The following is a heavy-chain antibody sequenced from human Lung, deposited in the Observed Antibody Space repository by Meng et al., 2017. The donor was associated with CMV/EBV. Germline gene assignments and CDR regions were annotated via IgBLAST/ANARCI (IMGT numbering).Heavy chain of an antibody. CDR3: ARDAYGDIDSYYFDS. J-gene: IGHJ4*02. CDR1: GFTFSGYE. CDR2: ISYTGNTI. V-gene: IGHV3-48*03. Sequence: GGSLRLXCAVSGFTFSGYEMNWVRQAPGKGLEWVSYISYTGNTISYADSVKGRFTISRDNAKNSLFLQMNSLRAEDTATYYCARDAYGDIDSYYFDSSDQGXLVTVSS. D-gene: IGHD4-17*01.